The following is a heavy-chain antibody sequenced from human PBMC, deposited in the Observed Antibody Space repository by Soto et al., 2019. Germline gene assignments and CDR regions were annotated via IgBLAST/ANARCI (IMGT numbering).Heavy chain of an antibody. Sequence: SETLSLTSRVSGGSISSYHWSSIRQSAGQGLEWIARFYSNEISHYNPSLKSRLSMSADTSKNQLSLTLTSVTAADTGVYYCAISGNEYGVDVWGQGTTVTVSS. CDR2: FYSNEIS. V-gene: IGHV4-4*07. D-gene: IGHD3-10*01. J-gene: IGHJ6*02. CDR1: GGSISSYH. CDR3: AISGNEYGVDV.